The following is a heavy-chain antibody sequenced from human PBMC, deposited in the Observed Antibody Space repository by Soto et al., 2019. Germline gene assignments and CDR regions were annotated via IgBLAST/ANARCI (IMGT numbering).Heavy chain of an antibody. CDR2: ISSSSSTI. CDR3: VRDRMWEQWLGPHEVFEI. D-gene: IGHD6-19*01. Sequence: EEQLVESGGGLVQPGGSLRLSCAASGFTFSPYSMNWVRQAPGKGLEWVSYISSSSSTIYYADSVKGRFTISRDNAKNSLWLQMNSLRDEDTAMYYGVRDRMWEQWLGPHEVFEILGQGTMVTVSS. V-gene: IGHV3-48*02. CDR1: GFTFSPYS. J-gene: IGHJ3*02.